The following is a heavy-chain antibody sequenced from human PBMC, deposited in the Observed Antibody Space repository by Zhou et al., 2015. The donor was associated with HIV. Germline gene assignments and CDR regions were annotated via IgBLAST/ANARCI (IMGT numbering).Heavy chain of an antibody. Sequence: EVQLVESGGGLVQPGRSLRLSCAASGFTFDDYAMHWVRQAPGKGLEWVSGISWNSGSIGYADSVKGRFTISRDNAKNSLYLQMNSLRAEDTALYYCAKVAAEGAFDIWGQGTMVTVSS. CDR1: GFTFDDYA. CDR2: ISWNSGSI. J-gene: IGHJ3*02. CDR3: AKVAAEGAFDI. V-gene: IGHV3-9*01. D-gene: IGHD6-13*01.